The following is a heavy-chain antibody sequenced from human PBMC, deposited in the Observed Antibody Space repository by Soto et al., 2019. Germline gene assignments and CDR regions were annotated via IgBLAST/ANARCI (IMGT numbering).Heavy chain of an antibody. V-gene: IGHV1-2*04. J-gene: IGHJ4*02. Sequence: ASVKVSCKASGYTFTGYYIHWVRKAPGQGLEWMGWINPNSGGTNYAQKFQGWVTMTRDTSISTAYMELSRLRSDDTAVYYCARAPLKVYRLFDYWGQGTLVTVSS. D-gene: IGHD2-2*02. CDR1: GYTFTGYY. CDR3: ARAPLKVYRLFDY. CDR2: INPNSGGT.